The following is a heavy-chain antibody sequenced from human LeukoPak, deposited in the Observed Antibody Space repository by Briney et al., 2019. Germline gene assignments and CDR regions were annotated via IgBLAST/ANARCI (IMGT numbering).Heavy chain of an antibody. D-gene: IGHD6-13*01. V-gene: IGHV3-9*01. CDR2: ISWNSGSI. Sequence: PGGSLRLSCAASGFTFDDYAMHWVRQAPGKGLEWVSGISWNSGSIGYADSVKGRFTISRDNAKNSLYLQMNSLRAEDTALYYCAKGPGSSWFGSYYYYGMDVWGQGTTVTVSS. CDR1: GFTFDDYA. J-gene: IGHJ6*02. CDR3: AKGPGSSWFGSYYYYGMDV.